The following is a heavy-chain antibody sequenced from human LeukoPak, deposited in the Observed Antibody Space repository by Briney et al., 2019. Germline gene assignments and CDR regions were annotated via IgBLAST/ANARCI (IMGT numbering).Heavy chain of an antibody. CDR3: ARHPLRGGFDF. CDR1: GGSISSYY. Sequence: SETLSLTCTVSGGSISSYYWSWIRKPPGKGLEWIGYIYYSGSTNYNPSLKSRVTISVDTSKNQFSLKLRSVTAADTALYYCARHPLRGGFDFWGQGALVTVSS. V-gene: IGHV4-59*08. J-gene: IGHJ4*02. CDR2: IYYSGST.